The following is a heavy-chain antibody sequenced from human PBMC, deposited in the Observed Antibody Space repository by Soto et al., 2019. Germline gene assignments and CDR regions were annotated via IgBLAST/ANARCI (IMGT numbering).Heavy chain of an antibody. V-gene: IGHV4-4*02. CDR3: AGRCRWVNTNANYQYGNAV. CDR2: IYHSGST. Sequence: SETLSLTCAVSCGSISSSNWWSWVRQPPGKGLEWIGEIYHSGSTNYNPSLKSRDTISVDKSKNQFSLKLSSVTAADTAVYYCAGRCRWVNTNANYQYGNAVWGQGTAVTVSS. D-gene: IGHD3-16*02. CDR1: CGSISSSNW. J-gene: IGHJ6*01.